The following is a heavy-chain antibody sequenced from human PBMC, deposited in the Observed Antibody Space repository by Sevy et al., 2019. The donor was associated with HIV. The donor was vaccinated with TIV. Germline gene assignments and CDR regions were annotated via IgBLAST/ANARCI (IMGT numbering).Heavy chain of an antibody. CDR3: ARTITFGGVIVDIDAFDI. J-gene: IGHJ3*02. V-gene: IGHV5-51*01. CDR1: GYSFTSYW. CDR2: IYPGDSDT. D-gene: IGHD3-16*02. Sequence: GESLKISCKGSGYSFTSYWIGWVRQMPGKGLEWMGIIYPGDSDTRCSPSFQGQVTISADKSISTAYLQWSSLKASDTAMYYCARTITFGGVIVDIDAFDIWGQGTMVTVSS.